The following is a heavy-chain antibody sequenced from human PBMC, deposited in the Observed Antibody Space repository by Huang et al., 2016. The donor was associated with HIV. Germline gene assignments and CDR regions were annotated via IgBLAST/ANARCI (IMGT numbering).Heavy chain of an antibody. V-gene: IGHV4-59*07. Sequence: QVHLKESGPGLFQLSGPLSPPCSVSGCSISRFFWSWFRQSPGKGFGCSAYIYYTGSTTYNPARKSRVIMSLDISKNQFALMLRSRTLADTAVYYCARAREDYYDDTAPYFDIWGQGILVTVSS. CDR2: IYYTGST. D-gene: IGHD4-17*01. CDR1: GCSISRFF. J-gene: IGHJ4*02. CDR3: ARAREDYYDDTAPYFDI.